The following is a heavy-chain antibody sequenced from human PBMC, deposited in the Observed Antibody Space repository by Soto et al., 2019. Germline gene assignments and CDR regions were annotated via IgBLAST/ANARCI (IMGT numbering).Heavy chain of an antibody. CDR1: GYTFTSYD. D-gene: IGHD6-13*01. Sequence: ASVKVSCKASGYTFTSYDICWVRQATGQGLEWMGWMNPNTGNSGYAQKFQGRVTMTSDTSINTVHMELSSLRSADTAVYYCARFPLDSSSLGALYFDYWGQGTLVTVSS. V-gene: IGHV1-8*01. CDR3: ARFPLDSSSLGALYFDY. CDR2: MNPNTGNS. J-gene: IGHJ4*02.